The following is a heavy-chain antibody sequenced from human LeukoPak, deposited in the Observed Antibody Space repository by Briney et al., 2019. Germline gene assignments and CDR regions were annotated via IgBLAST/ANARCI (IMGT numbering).Heavy chain of an antibody. Sequence: AGGSLRLSCAASGFTFSSYSMNWVRQAPGKGLEWVSSISSSSSYIYYADSVKGRFTISRDNSKNTLYLQMNSLRAEDTAVYYCAKDRYSYGYGPIDYWGQGTLVTVSS. V-gene: IGHV3-21*04. CDR3: AKDRYSYGYGPIDY. D-gene: IGHD5-18*01. CDR1: GFTFSSYS. CDR2: ISSSSSYI. J-gene: IGHJ4*02.